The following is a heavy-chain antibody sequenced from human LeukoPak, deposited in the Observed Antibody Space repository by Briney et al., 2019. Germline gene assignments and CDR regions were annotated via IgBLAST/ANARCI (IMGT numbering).Heavy chain of an antibody. CDR2: IYYSGST. D-gene: IGHD5-12*01. J-gene: IGHJ4*02. CDR3: AGGGLVANFDY. CDR1: GGSISSGGYY. Sequence: PSETLSLTCTVSGGSISSGGYYWSWIRQHPWKGLEWIGYIYYSGSTYYNPSLKSRVTISVDTSKNQFSLKLSSVTAADTAVYYCAGGGLVANFDYWGQGALVTVSS. V-gene: IGHV4-31*03.